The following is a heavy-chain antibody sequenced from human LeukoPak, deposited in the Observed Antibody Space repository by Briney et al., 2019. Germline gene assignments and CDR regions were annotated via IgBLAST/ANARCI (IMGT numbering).Heavy chain of an antibody. V-gene: IGHV1-2*02. CDR2: INPNSGGT. CDR3: ASRGLSSVAGFDP. CDR1: GYTFTGYY. D-gene: IGHD6-19*01. Sequence: ASVTVSCRASGYTFTGYYMHWVRQAPGQGLEWMGWINPNSGGTNYAQKFQGRVTMTRDTSISTAYMELSRLRSDDTAVYYCASRGLSSVAGFDPWGQGTLVTVSS. J-gene: IGHJ5*02.